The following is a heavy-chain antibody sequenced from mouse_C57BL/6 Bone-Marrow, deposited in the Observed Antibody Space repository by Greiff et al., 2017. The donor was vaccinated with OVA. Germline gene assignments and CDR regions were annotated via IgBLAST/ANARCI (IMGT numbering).Heavy chain of an antibody. CDR2: IDPENGDT. CDR1: GFNIKDDY. CDR3: TTSYSNSYYAMDY. J-gene: IGHJ4*01. D-gene: IGHD2-5*01. Sequence: DVQLQESGAELVRPGASVKLSCTASGFNIKDDYMHWVKPRPEQGLEWIGWIDPENGDTEYASKFQGKATITADTSYNTAYLQLSSLTSEDTAVYYCTTSYSNSYYAMDYWGQGTSVTVSS. V-gene: IGHV14-4*01.